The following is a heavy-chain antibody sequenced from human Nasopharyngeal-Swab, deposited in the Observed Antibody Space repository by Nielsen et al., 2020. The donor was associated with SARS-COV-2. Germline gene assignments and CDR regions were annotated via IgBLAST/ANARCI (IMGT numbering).Heavy chain of an antibody. CDR3: ARDRGGYDYPFDY. D-gene: IGHD5-12*01. J-gene: IGHJ4*02. V-gene: IGHV3-53*01. Sequence: GESLKISCAASGFTVSSNYMSWVRQAPGKGPEWVSVIYSGGSTYYADSVKGRFTISRDNSKNTLYLQMNSLSAEDTAVYYCARDRGGYDYPFDYWGQGTLVTVSS. CDR2: IYSGGST. CDR1: GFTVSSNY.